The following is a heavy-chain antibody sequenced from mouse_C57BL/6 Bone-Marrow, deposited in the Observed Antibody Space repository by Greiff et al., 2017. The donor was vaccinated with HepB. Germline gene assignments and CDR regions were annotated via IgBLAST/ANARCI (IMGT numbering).Heavy chain of an antibody. D-gene: IGHD3-3*01. V-gene: IGHV1-15*01. CDR2: IDPETGGT. CDR3: TRGLGYYAMDY. Sequence: VQLQQSGAELVTPGASVTLSCKASGYTFTDYEMHWVKQTPVHGLEWIGAIDPETGGTAYNQKFKGKAILTADKSSSTAYMELRSLTSEDSAVYYCTRGLGYYAMDYWGQGTSVTVSS. J-gene: IGHJ4*01. CDR1: GYTFTDYE.